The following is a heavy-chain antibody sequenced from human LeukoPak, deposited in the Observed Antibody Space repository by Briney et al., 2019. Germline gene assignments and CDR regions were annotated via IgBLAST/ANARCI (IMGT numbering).Heavy chain of an antibody. CDR2: ISSSGSMI. J-gene: IGHJ6*03. V-gene: IGHV3-48*03. Sequence: AGGSLRLSCAASGFTFSSYEMNWVRQAPGKGLEWVSYISSSGSMINYADSVKGRFTISRDNAENSLYLQMNSLRAEDTAVYYCAREHYFYHMDDWGEGTTVTVSS. CDR1: GFTFSSYE. CDR3: AREHYFYHMDD.